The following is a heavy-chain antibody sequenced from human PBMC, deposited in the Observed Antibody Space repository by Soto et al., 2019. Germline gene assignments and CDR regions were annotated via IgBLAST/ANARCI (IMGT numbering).Heavy chain of an antibody. CDR3: VRGFCGVVCLAGGGHFDY. Sequence: QVQLVESGGAIVQPGESLKLSCAASGFTFSNYGMHWVRQAPGKGLEWVANVCYDGNNIYYADSVKGRFTISRDNAKNILYLELSSMRAEDTGVYYCVRGFCGVVCLAGGGHFDYWGQGTLVTVSS. D-gene: IGHD3-3*01. CDR1: GFTFSNYG. CDR2: VCYDGNNI. V-gene: IGHV3-33*08. J-gene: IGHJ4*02.